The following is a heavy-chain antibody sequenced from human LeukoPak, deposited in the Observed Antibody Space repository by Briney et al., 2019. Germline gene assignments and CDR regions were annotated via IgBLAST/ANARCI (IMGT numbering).Heavy chain of an antibody. CDR2: IYPGDSDA. D-gene: IGHD6-13*01. Sequence: PGESLKISCKGSGYSFSSYWIGWVRQMRGKGLEWMGIIYPGDSDARYSPSFEGQVTISVDKSISTAYLQWSSLKASDTAMYYCARLSSSWLAVDSWGQGTLVTVSS. V-gene: IGHV5-51*03. CDR3: ARLSSSWLAVDS. CDR1: GYSFSSYW. J-gene: IGHJ4*02.